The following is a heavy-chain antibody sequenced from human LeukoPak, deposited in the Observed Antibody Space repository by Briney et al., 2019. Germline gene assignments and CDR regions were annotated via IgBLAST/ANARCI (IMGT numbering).Heavy chain of an antibody. CDR1: GFTFSSYG. CDR3: AKDNSSSWYWDFDY. CDR2: VSYDGSNK. D-gene: IGHD6-13*01. J-gene: IGHJ4*02. V-gene: IGHV3-30*18. Sequence: GRSLRLSCAASGFTFSSYGMHWVRQAPGEGLEWVAVVSYDGSNKYYADSVKGRFTISRDNSKNTLYLQMNSLRAEDTAVYYCAKDNSSSWYWDFDYWGQGTLVTVSS.